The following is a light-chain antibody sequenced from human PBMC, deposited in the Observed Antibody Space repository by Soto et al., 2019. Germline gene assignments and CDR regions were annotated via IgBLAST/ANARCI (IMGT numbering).Light chain of an antibody. V-gene: IGLV2-23*02. CDR1: TNDVGSYNL. J-gene: IGLJ3*02. CDR2: EVS. Sequence: QSVLTQPASVSGSPGQSITISCFGTTNDVGSYNLVSWYQQHPGKVPKLMISEVSKRPSGVSGRFSGSKSGNTASLTISGLQPEDEADYYCCSHAGSGTVVFGGGTKLTVL. CDR3: CSHAGSGTVV.